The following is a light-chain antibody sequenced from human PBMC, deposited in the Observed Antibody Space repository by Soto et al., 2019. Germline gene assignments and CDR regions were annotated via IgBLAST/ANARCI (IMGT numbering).Light chain of an antibody. V-gene: IGKV1-39*01. CDR3: QQSYRTRFT. J-gene: IGKJ3*01. Sequence: DTQMTQSPSSLSASAGDRVTIICRARQTINSYLNWYQHKPGKAPKLLIYAASRLQSGVPSRFSGSGSGTDFTLTISNLQPEDVTTYYCQQSYRTRFTFGPGTKVDLK. CDR1: QTINSY. CDR2: AAS.